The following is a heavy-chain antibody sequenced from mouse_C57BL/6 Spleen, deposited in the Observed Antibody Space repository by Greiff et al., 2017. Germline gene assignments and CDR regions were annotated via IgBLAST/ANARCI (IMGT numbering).Heavy chain of an antibody. J-gene: IGHJ4*01. D-gene: IGHD2-1*01. V-gene: IGHV4-1*01. Sequence: VQLQQSGGGLVQPGGSLKLSCAASGIDFSRYWMSWVRRAPGKGLEWIGEINPDSSTINYAPSLKDKFIISRDNAKNTLYLQMSKVRSEDTALYYCARGNYGGVSYAMDYWGQGTSVTVSS. CDR1: GIDFSRYW. CDR3: ARGNYGGVSYAMDY. CDR2: INPDSSTI.